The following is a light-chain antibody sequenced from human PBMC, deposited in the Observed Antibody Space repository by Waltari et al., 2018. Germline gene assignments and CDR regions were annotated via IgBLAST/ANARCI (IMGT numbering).Light chain of an antibody. J-gene: IGLJ3*02. CDR2: GNT. CDR3: QSFDSSLSASV. V-gene: IGLV1-40*01. CDR1: SSNFGAGYD. Sequence: QSVLTQPPSMSGAPGQKVTIPCTGGSSNFGAGYDVHWYQQFPGAPPKPLIFGNTNRASGVPGRFSSSKSGTSASLAIAGLQSEDEAVYYCQSFDSSLSASVFGGGTKLTVL.